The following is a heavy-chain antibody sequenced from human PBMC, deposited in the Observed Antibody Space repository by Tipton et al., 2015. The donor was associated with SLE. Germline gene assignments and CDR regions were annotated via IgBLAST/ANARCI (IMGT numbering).Heavy chain of an antibody. Sequence: TLSLTCAVYGESFNGYFWTWIRQPPGKGLGWIAEIIHSGVTNYNPSLRSRVTISVDMSKNQVSLKLSSVTAADTAVYYCARGGSVVVVAATQQERYFDYWGQGTLVTVSS. D-gene: IGHD2-15*01. CDR3: ARGGSVVVVAATQQERYFDY. CDR1: GESFNGYF. J-gene: IGHJ4*02. CDR2: IIHSGVT. V-gene: IGHV4-34*01.